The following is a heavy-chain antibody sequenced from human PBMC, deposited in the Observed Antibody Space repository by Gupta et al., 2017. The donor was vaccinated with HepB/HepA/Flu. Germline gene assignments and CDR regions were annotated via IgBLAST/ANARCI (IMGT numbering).Heavy chain of an antibody. D-gene: IGHD3-3*01. CDR1: GGSFSGYY. V-gene: IGHV4-34*01. CDR3: ARAFNYDFWSGYYLNWFDP. CDR2: INHSGST. Sequence: QVQLQQWGAGLLKPSETLSLTCAVYGGSFSGYYWSWIRQPPGKGLEWIGEINHSGSTNYNPSLKSRVTISVDTSKNQFSLKLSSVTAADTAVYYCARAFNYDFWSGYYLNWFDPWGQGTLVTVSS. J-gene: IGHJ5*02.